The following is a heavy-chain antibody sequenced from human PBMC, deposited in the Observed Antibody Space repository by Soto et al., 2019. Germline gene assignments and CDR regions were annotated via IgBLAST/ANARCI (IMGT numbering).Heavy chain of an antibody. V-gene: IGHV3-11*05. CDR2: ISSSSSYT. J-gene: IGHJ5*02. CDR3: ARDHYGPGWFDP. Sequence: GGSLRLSCAASGFTFRDYYRSWIRQAPGKGLEWVSYISSSSSYTNYADSVKGRFTISRDNAKNSLYLQMNSLRAEDTAVYYCARDHYGPGWFDPWGQGTLVTVSS. D-gene: IGHD3-10*01. CDR1: GFTFRDYY.